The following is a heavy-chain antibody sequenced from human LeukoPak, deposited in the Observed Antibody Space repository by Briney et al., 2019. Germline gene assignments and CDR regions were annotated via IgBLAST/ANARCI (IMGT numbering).Heavy chain of an antibody. D-gene: IGHD1-26*01. V-gene: IGHV4-59*01. CDR3: ARRYSGSAYFDY. CDR2: IYYSGST. CDR1: GGSISSYY. J-gene: IGHJ4*02. Sequence: AETLSLTCTLSGGSISSYYWSWIRQPPGKGLEWIGYIYYSGSTNYNPSLKSRVTISVHTPKHQFSLKLSSVTAADTAVYYCARRYSGSAYFDYWGQGTLVTGSS.